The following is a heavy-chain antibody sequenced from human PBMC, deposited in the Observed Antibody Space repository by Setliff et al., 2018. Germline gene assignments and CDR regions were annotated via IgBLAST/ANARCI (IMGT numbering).Heavy chain of an antibody. CDR2: IIPIFGTA. CDR3: ARSPPTVVVTAIQAIFDY. V-gene: IGHV1-69*05. CDR1: GDTFSSYA. D-gene: IGHD2-21*02. Sequence: SVKVSCKASGDTFSSYAINWVRQAPGQGLEWMGGIIPIFGTANYAQKFQGRLTITTVGSTSTAYMELSSLRSDDTAVYYCARSPPTVVVTAIQAIFDYWGQGTLVTVSS. J-gene: IGHJ4*02.